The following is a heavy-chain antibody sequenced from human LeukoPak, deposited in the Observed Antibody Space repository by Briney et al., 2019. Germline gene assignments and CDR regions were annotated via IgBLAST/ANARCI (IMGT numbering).Heavy chain of an antibody. D-gene: IGHD4-17*01. Sequence: ASVKVSCKASGYTFTSYGISWVRQAPGQGLEWMGWMNPNSGNTGYAQKFQGRVTMTRNTSISTAYMELSSLRSEDTAVYYCARDPPSYGDYGYFDYWGQGTLVTVSS. CDR1: GYTFTSYG. CDR3: ARDPPSYGDYGYFDY. CDR2: MNPNSGNT. V-gene: IGHV1-8*02. J-gene: IGHJ4*02.